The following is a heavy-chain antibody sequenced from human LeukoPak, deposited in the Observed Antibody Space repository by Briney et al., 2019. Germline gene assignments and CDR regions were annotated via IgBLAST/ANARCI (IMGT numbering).Heavy chain of an antibody. CDR3: ARVPVMGFGELSYYFDY. CDR2: IIPIFGTA. CDR1: GGTFSSYA. D-gene: IGHD3-10*01. J-gene: IGHJ4*02. Sequence: SVTVSCKASGGTFSSYAISWVRQAPGQGLEWMGGIIPIFGTANSAQKFQGRVTITADESTTTAYMELSSLRSEDTAVYYCARVPVMGFGELSYYFDYWGQGTLATVSS. V-gene: IGHV1-69*13.